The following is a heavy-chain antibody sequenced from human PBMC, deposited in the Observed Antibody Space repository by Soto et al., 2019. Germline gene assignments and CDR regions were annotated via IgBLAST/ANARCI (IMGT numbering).Heavy chain of an antibody. J-gene: IGHJ2*01. D-gene: IGHD2-15*01. V-gene: IGHV4-59*08. CDR1: GGSLSSYY. CDR2: IYYSGST. CDR3: ARTARVVKGQWYFDL. Sequence: QVQLQESGPGLVKPSETLSLTCTVSGGSLSSYYWSWIRQPPGKGLEWIGYIYYSGSTNYNPSLKRRVTISVDTSKNQCSLKLSSVTAADPAVYYCARTARVVKGQWYFDLWGRGTLVTVSS.